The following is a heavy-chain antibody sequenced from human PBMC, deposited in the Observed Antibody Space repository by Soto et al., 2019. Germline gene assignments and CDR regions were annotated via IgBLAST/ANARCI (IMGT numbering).Heavy chain of an antibody. CDR2: INPTGGT. J-gene: IGHJ5*02. Sequence: SETLSLTCAVYGGSVNGYYWNWIRQPHGKGLEWIGEINPTGGTHYNQSLKSRVTMSVDTSKNQFSLRLSSVTAADTAIYYCATRITVFGLLIPPFDPWGQGTQVTVSS. D-gene: IGHD3-3*01. CDR3: ATRITVFGLLIPPFDP. V-gene: IGHV4-34*01. CDR1: GGSVNGYY.